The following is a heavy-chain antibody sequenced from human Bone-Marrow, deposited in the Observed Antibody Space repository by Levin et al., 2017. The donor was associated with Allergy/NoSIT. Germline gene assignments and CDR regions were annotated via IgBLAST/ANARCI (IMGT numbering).Heavy chain of an antibody. CDR1: GFTFSSYG. CDR3: AKFPALILVVTLYYFDY. J-gene: IGHJ4*02. CDR2: IWYDGSNE. D-gene: IGHD3-22*01. V-gene: IGHV3-33*06. Sequence: PGGSLRLSCAASGFTFSSYGMHWVRQAPGKGLEWVAVIWYDGSNEDYADSVKGRFTISRDNSKNTLYLQMNSLRAEDTAIYYCAKFPALILVVTLYYFDYWGQGTLVTVSS.